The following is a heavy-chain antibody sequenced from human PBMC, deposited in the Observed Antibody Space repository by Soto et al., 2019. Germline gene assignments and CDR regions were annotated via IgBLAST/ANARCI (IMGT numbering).Heavy chain of an antibody. V-gene: IGHV1-2*02. Sequence: QVQLVQSGAEVKKPGASVKVSCKASGYTFTGYQMYWLRQVPGQGPEWMGWINPKSGDTNYGQKFRGRVTMTGDTSIDKAYMELRNLRSDDTAVYYCARPALTADTLDYWGQGTQVIVSS. CDR2: INPKSGDT. CDR1: GYTFTGYQ. CDR3: ARPALTADTLDY. J-gene: IGHJ4*02. D-gene: IGHD2-21*02.